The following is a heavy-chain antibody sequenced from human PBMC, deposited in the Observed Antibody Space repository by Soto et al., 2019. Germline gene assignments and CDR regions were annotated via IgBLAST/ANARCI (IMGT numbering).Heavy chain of an antibody. V-gene: IGHV1-69*12. J-gene: IGHJ6*02. CDR3: ARSITGTVSYYYGMDV. D-gene: IGHD1-20*01. CDR1: GGTFSSYA. Sequence: QVQLVQSGAEVKKPGSSVKVSCKASGGTFSSYAISWVRQAPGQGLEWMGGVIPIFATADYAQKFQGRVPLTADESTSTAYMELSSLRSEDTAVYYCARSITGTVSYYYGMDVWGQGTTVTVSS. CDR2: VIPIFATA.